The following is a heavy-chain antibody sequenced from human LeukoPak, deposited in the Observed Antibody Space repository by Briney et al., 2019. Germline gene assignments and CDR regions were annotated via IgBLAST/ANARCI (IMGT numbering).Heavy chain of an antibody. CDR1: GYTLTELS. CDR2: FDPEDGET. Sequence: ASVKVSCKVSGYTLTELSMHWVRQAPGKGLEWMGGFDPEDGETIYAQKFQGRVTMTEDTSTDTAYMELSSLGSEDTAVYYCAICLKVGARIDAFDIWGQGTMVTVSS. CDR3: AICLKVGARIDAFDI. J-gene: IGHJ3*02. V-gene: IGHV1-24*01. D-gene: IGHD1-26*01.